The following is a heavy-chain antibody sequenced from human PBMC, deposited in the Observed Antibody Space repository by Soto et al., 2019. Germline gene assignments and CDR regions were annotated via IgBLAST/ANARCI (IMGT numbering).Heavy chain of an antibody. CDR1: GFSLSTSEVG. V-gene: IGHV2-5*02. CDR2: LYWDDGK. D-gene: IGHD2-8*01. CDR3: VHRACMGGNSRLPGH. Sequence: QITLKESGPTLVKPTQTLTLTCTFSGFSLSTSEVGVGWIRQPPGKALEWLALLYWDDGKRYNPSLKSRLTITKDPSKNQVVLTLTNIHPVDTATYYCVHRACMGGNSRLPGHWGQGTLVTVSS. J-gene: IGHJ4*02.